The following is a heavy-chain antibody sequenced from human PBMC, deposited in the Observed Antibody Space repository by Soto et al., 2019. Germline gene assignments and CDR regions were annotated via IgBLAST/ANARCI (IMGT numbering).Heavy chain of an antibody. CDR2: ISAYNGNT. Sequence: QVQLVQSGAEVKKPGASVKVSCKASGYTFTSYGISWVRQAPGQGLEWMGWISAYNGNTNYAQKLQGRVTMTTDTSTNTAYMELRSLRSDDTAVYYCAREQQWLIHHYYYYGMDVWGQGTTVTVSS. V-gene: IGHV1-18*01. CDR3: AREQQWLIHHYYYYGMDV. CDR1: GYTFTSYG. J-gene: IGHJ6*02. D-gene: IGHD6-19*01.